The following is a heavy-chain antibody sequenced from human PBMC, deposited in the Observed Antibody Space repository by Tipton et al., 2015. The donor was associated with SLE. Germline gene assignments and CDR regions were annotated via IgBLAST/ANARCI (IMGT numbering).Heavy chain of an antibody. CDR2: IHYSGST. CDR3: ARLSSSWLY. Sequence: GLVKPSETLSVMCTVSGGSISSYYWNWIRQPPGKGLEWIGYIHYSGSTNYNPSLSSRVSMSADKSINTAFLQWDSLKASDTAIYYCARLSSSWLYWGQGTLVTVSS. J-gene: IGHJ4*02. CDR1: GGSISSYY. V-gene: IGHV4-59*12. D-gene: IGHD6-13*01.